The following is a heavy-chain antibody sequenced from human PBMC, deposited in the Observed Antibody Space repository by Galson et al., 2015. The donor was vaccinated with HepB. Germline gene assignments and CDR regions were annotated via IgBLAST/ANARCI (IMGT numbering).Heavy chain of an antibody. Sequence: QSGAEVKKPGESLKISCKGSGYRFTTYWIGWVRQMPGKGLEWMGIIYSDDSTLRYRPPFQGQVTISVDTSISTAYLQWSSLKASDTAMYYCTTGYCTRNGCNWFDSWGQGTLVTVSA. CDR3: TTGYCTRNGCNWFDS. V-gene: IGHV5-51*03. J-gene: IGHJ5*01. CDR2: IYSDDSTL. CDR1: GYRFTTYW. D-gene: IGHD2-8*01.